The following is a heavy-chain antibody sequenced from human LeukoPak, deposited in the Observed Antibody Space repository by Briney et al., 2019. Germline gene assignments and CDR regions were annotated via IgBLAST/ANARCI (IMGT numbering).Heavy chain of an antibody. J-gene: IGHJ3*02. CDR3: ARSYRDAYDI. CDR1: GYTFTSYY. V-gene: IGHV1-46*01. D-gene: IGHD1-26*01. CDR2: INPSGGST. Sequence: ALVKVSCKASGYTFTSYYMHWVRQAPGQGLEWMGKINPSGGSTRYAQKFQGRVTMTRDMATSTVYMELSSLRSEDTAVYYCARSYRDAYDIWGHGTMVIVSS.